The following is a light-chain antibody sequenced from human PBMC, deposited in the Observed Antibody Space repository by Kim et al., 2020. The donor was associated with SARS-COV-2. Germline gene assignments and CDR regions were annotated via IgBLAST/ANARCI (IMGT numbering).Light chain of an antibody. CDR2: AAS. CDR3: QQLHTYPLT. J-gene: IGKJ3*01. V-gene: IGKV1-9*01. CDR1: QGISSD. Sequence: ASVGDRVTITCRASQGISSDLAWYQQKPGKAPNLLIYAASTLQSGVPSRFSGSGSGTDFTLTINSLQPEDFATYSCQQLHTYPLTFGPGTKVEIK.